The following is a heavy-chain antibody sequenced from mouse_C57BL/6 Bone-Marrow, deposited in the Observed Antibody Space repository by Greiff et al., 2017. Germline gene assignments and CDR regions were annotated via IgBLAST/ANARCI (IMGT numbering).Heavy chain of an antibody. CDR1: GYTFTSYW. Sequence: VQLQQPGAELVMPGASVKLSCKASGYTFTSYWMHWVKQRPGQGLEWIGEIDPSDSYTNYNQKFKGKSTLTVDKSSRTAYMQLSSLTSEDSAVYYCARLSYYYGSRWYFDVWGTGTTVTVSS. D-gene: IGHD1-1*01. CDR2: IDPSDSYT. V-gene: IGHV1-69*01. J-gene: IGHJ1*03. CDR3: ARLSYYYGSRWYFDV.